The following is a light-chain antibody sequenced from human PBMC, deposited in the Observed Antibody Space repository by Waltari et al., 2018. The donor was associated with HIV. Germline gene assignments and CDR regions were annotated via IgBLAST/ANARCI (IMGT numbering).Light chain of an antibody. V-gene: IGLV3-1*01. CDR3: QAWGSTTSGV. CDR1: ELGDKY. J-gene: IGLJ3*02. Sequence: SYEVTQPPSVAVSPGQTATITCSGYELGDKYTCWYQQKPGQSPLLVIYQDNKRPSGIPERFSGSSCGHTATLTISGTLPMDEADYYCQAWGSTTSGVFGRGTRLTVL. CDR2: QDN.